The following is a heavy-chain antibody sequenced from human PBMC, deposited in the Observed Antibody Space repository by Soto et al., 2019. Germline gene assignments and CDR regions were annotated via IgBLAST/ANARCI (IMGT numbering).Heavy chain of an antibody. Sequence: GGSLRLSCTASGFTFGNYAMSWFRQAPGKGLEWVGFIRSKAYGGTTEYAASVKGRFTISRDDSKSIAYLQMNSLKTEDTAVYYCTREPVVPAAILRSPERYMDVWGKGTTVTVSS. CDR1: GFTFGNYA. CDR3: TREPVVPAAILRSPERYMDV. V-gene: IGHV3-49*03. CDR2: IRSKAYGGTT. D-gene: IGHD2-2*01. J-gene: IGHJ6*03.